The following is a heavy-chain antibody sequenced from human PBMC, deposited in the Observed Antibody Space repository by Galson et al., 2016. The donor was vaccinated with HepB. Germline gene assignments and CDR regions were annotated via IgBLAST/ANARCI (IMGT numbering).Heavy chain of an antibody. CDR1: GYTFAIYN. D-gene: IGHD1-1*01. Sequence: SVKVSCKASGYTFAIYNFDWVRQAPGQGLEWMGWISGYNGNTKYAQSLQGRVTMTTDTSTKTAYMELTNLTVDDTGVYYCARGAQIHGWKTDDYWGQGTLVTVSS. CDR2: ISGYNGNT. V-gene: IGHV1-18*01. J-gene: IGHJ4*02. CDR3: ARGAQIHGWKTDDY.